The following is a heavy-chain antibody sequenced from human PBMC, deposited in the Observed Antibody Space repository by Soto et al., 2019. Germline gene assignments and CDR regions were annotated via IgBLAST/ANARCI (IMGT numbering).Heavy chain of an antibody. CDR3: ARGYSYGSYWYFDL. Sequence: ASVKVSCKASGFTFGGFGITWVRQAPGQGLEWMGWITASNGNTKFAQNLQGRVTMTTDTSTSTACMELWRLRSDDTAVYYCARGYSYGSYWYFDLWGRGTLVTVSS. D-gene: IGHD5-18*01. J-gene: IGHJ2*01. CDR1: GFTFGGFG. V-gene: IGHV1-18*04. CDR2: ITASNGNT.